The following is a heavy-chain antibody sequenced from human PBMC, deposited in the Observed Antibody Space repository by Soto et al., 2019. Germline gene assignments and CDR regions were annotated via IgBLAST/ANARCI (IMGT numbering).Heavy chain of an antibody. V-gene: IGHV1-46*01. CDR2: INPSGGNT. CDR1: GYTFTSYY. J-gene: IGHJ3*02. CDR3: ARYVPAAMDAFDI. Sequence: ASVKVSCKASGYTFTSYYMHWVRQAPGQGLEWMGIINPSGGNTSYAQKFQGRVTMTTDTSTSTAYMELRSLRSDDTAVYYCARYVPAAMDAFDIWGQGTMVTVSS. D-gene: IGHD2-2*01.